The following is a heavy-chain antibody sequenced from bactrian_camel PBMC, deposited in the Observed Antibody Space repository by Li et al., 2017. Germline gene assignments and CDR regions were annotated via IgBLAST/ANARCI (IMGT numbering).Heavy chain of an antibody. Sequence: DVQLVESGGGSVQPGGSLRLSCGASGHTHSSNCMGWFRQAPGKEREGVAFVYFGGGSTYYADSVKGRFTISQDKGKNTVYLLMNSLKPDDTGMYYCATGLRAGRLYCHFATDFDYWGQGTQVTVS. D-gene: IGHD5*01. CDR1: GHTHSSNC. J-gene: IGHJ4*01. CDR2: VYFGGGST. V-gene: IGHV3S40*01. CDR3: ATGLRAGRLYCHFATDFDY.